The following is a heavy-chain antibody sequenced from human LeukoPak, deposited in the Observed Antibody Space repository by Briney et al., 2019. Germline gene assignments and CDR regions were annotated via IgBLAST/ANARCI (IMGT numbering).Heavy chain of an antibody. V-gene: IGHV3-23*01. D-gene: IGHD3-9*01. CDR2: ITGSGGST. J-gene: IGHJ4*02. CDR1: GFTFSNYA. Sequence: GGSLRLSCAASGFTFSNYAMSWVRQAPGKGLEWVSAITGSGGSTYYADSVKGRFTISRDNSKNTLYLQMNSLRAEDTAVYYCAKWGDYDVLTGYYDPDYWGQGTLVTVSS. CDR3: AKWGDYDVLTGYYDPDY.